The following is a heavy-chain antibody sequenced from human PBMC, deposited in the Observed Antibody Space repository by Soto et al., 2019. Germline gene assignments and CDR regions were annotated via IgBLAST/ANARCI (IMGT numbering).Heavy chain of an antibody. CDR2: VYYSGTT. CDR1: VGSSDSGEYY. Sequence: PSEALSVTCTVSVGSSDSGEYYWSWFLQPPGKGLEWIGYVYYSGTTNYNPFLKSRVTLSLDKSKNQFSLRLTSVTAADTAVYYCGKILVVATGHTDADSWGPGTLVTVSS. D-gene: IGHD2-15*01. V-gene: IGHV4-61*05. J-gene: IGHJ4*02. CDR3: GKILVVATGHTDADS.